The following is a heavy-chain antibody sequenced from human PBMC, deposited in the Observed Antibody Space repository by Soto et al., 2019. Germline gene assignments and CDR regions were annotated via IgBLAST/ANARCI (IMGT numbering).Heavy chain of an antibody. Sequence: PGGSLRLSCAASGFSFGTYVMNWVRQAPGKGLEWVSGITGSGGRTDSGESVKGRFTISRDNSKNTLYLHMNRLRREDTATYYCAKIRGLAAEFDSWGQGTLVTVSS. CDR2: ITGSGGRT. CDR3: AKIRGLAAEFDS. CDR1: GFSFGTYV. V-gene: IGHV3-23*01. D-gene: IGHD6-25*01. J-gene: IGHJ4*01.